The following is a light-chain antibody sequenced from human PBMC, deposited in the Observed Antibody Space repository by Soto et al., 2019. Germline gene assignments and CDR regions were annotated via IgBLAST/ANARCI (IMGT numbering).Light chain of an antibody. CDR2: EVN. Sequence: QSALTQPASVSGSPGQSITISCTGTSSDIGSHNRVSWYQQPPGTAPKLIIYEVNNRPSGVPDRFSGSKSGNTASLTISGLQAEDEADYYCNSFTTSSTYVFGTGTKVTVL. V-gene: IGLV2-18*02. J-gene: IGLJ1*01. CDR1: SSDIGSHNR. CDR3: NSFTTSSTYV.